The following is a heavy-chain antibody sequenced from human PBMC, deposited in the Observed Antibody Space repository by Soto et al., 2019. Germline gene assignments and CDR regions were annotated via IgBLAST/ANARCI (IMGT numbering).Heavy chain of an antibody. V-gene: IGHV3-21*04. CDR3: AADTGDIEVVPATT. CDR1: GLNFEKCS. Sequence: GGSLRLSCTASGLNFEKCSFNWVRQPPGKGPEWLASISPASTYIRYADSVKGRFTISRDNARNSLSLQMMSLRADDTAMYYCAADTGDIEVVPATTWGQGTLVTVSS. CDR2: ISPASTYI. D-gene: IGHD2-15*01. J-gene: IGHJ4*02.